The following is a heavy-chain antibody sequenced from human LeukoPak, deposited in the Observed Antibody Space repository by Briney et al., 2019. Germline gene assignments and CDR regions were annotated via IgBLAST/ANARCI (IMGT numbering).Heavy chain of an antibody. D-gene: IGHD6-13*01. CDR2: ISPGSSTI. CDR3: ARSKQLDY. CDR1: GFTFSSYN. J-gene: IGHJ4*02. V-gene: IGHV3-48*02. Sequence: AGGSLRLSCAASGFTFSSYNMNWVRQAPGKGLEWVSYISPGSSTIYYAGSVKGRFTISRDDAKNSLYLQMNSLRDEDTAVYYCARSKQLDYWGQGTLVTVSS.